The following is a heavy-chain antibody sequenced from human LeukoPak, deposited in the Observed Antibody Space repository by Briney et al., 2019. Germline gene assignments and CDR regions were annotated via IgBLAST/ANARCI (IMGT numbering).Heavy chain of an antibody. CDR3: AELGITMIGGV. D-gene: IGHD3-10*02. V-gene: IGHV3-48*03. Sequence: GGSLRLSCAASGFTFRSYEMKWVRQAPGKGLEGGSYISSSGSTIYYADSVKGRFTISRDNAKNSLCLQMNSLRAEDTAVYYCAELGITMIGGVWGKGTTVTISS. J-gene: IGHJ6*04. CDR1: GFTFRSYE. CDR2: ISSSGSTI.